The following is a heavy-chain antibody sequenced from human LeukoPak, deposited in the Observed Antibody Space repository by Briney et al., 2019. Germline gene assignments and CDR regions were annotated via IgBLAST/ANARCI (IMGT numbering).Heavy chain of an antibody. D-gene: IGHD5-24*01. CDR3: TRSVRDGHIDY. J-gene: IGHJ4*02. Sequence: GASMKVPCKASGYTFTSYDINWVRQATGQGLEWMGWMNPNSGNTGYAQKFQGRVTMTRSTSISTAYMELSSLRFEDTAVYYCTRSVRDGHIDYWGQGTLVAVSS. CDR2: MNPNSGNT. V-gene: IGHV1-8*01. CDR1: GYTFTSYD.